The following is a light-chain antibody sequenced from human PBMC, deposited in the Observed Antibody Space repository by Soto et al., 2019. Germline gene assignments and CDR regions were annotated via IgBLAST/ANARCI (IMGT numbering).Light chain of an antibody. J-gene: IGLJ3*02. CDR1: SSNVGSYKL. CDR2: EDS. V-gene: IGLV2-23*01. Sequence: QSALTQPASVSGSPGQSITISCTGTSSNVGSYKLVSWYQQHPGKAPKLMIYEDSKRPSGVSNRFSGSKSGNTASLTISGLQAEDDADYYCASHAGRGTVVFGGGTKLTVL. CDR3: ASHAGRGTVV.